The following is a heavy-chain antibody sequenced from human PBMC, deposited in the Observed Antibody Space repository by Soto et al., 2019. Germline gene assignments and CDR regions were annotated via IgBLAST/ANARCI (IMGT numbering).Heavy chain of an antibody. D-gene: IGHD6-13*01. CDR3: AKSSVWYPYFDS. CDR2: ITYTGVST. V-gene: IGHV3-23*01. Sequence: GGSLRLSCAASEFSIDDYAMSWVRQAPGKGLEWVSSITYTGVSTYYADSVKGRFTISRDNSRDTLFLQMNSLRAEDTAIYYCAKSSVWYPYFDSWGQGTLVTVSS. CDR1: EFSIDDYA. J-gene: IGHJ4*02.